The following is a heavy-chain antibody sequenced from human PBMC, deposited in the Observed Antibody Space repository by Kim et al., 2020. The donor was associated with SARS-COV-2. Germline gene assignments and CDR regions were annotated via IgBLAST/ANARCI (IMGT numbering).Heavy chain of an antibody. Sequence: GGSLRLSCAASGFTFSSYAMSWVRQAPGKGLEWVSAISGSGGSTYYADSVKGRFTISRDNSKNTLYLQMNSLRAEDTAVYYCAKSYGSGSAYYYYGMDVWGQGTTVTVSS. CDR3: AKSYGSGSAYYYYGMDV. D-gene: IGHD3-10*01. CDR1: GFTFSSYA. V-gene: IGHV3-23*01. J-gene: IGHJ6*02. CDR2: ISGSGGST.